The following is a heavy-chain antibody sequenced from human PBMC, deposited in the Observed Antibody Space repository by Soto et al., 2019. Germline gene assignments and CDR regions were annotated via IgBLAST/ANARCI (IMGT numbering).Heavy chain of an antibody. CDR2: INPSGGST. J-gene: IGHJ6*02. D-gene: IGHD2-21*02. V-gene: IGHV1-46*01. CDR1: GYTFTSYY. CDR3: ARPVVTAIREKSKNYYYYYGMDV. Sequence: QVQLVQSGAEVKKPGASVKVSCKASGYTFTSYYMHWVRQAPGQGLEWMGIINPSGGSTSYAQKFQGRVTMTRDTSTSTVYMELSSLRSEDTAVYYCARPVVTAIREKSKNYYYYYGMDVWGQGTTVTVSS.